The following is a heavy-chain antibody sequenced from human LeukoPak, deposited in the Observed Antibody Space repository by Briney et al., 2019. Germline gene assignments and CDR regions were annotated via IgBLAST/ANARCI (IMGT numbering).Heavy chain of an antibody. CDR2: INPSGGST. CDR1: GYSFTAYY. CDR3: ARDPTALGYSYLFDY. D-gene: IGHD5-18*01. J-gene: IGHJ4*02. V-gene: IGHV1-46*01. Sequence: ASVKVSCKASGYSFTAYYMHWVRQAPGQGLEWMGIINPSGGSTSYAQKFQGRVTMTRDMATSTVYMELSSLRSEDTAVYYCARDPTALGYSYLFDYWGQGTLVTVSS.